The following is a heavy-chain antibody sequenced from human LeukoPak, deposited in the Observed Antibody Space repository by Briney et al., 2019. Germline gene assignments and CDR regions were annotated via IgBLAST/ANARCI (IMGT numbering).Heavy chain of an antibody. V-gene: IGHV3-7*01. CDR3: ARDPPTNWKYFDY. D-gene: IGHD1-1*01. Sequence: GGSLRLSCAASGFNFNSYWMSWVRQAQGRGLEWVANIKRDGSEIYYVDSVKGRFTISRDNAKSSLFLQMNNLRAEDTAMYYCARDPPTNWKYFDYCGQGTLVTVSS. CDR1: GFNFNSYW. CDR2: IKRDGSEI. J-gene: IGHJ4*02.